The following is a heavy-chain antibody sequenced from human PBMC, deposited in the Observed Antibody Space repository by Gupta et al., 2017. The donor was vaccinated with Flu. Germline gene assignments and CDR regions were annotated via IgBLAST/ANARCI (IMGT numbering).Heavy chain of an antibody. CDR1: GYTFKNYY. J-gene: IGHJ4*02. Sequence: QVQLGQSGAEVKKPGASVKVSCKVSGYTFKNYYMHWVRQAPGQGLEWMGMINPSGGGTWYAQKFQGRVTMTRDTSMSTFYMDLSSLTSGDTAVYYCARPGEGEAFDYWGQGTLVTVSS. D-gene: IGHD3-16*01. V-gene: IGHV1-46*02. CDR3: ARPGEGEAFDY. CDR2: INPSGGGT.